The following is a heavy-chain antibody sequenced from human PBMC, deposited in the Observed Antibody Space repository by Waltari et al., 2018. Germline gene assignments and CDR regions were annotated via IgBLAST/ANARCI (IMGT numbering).Heavy chain of an antibody. Sequence: QVQLQQWGAGLLKPSETLSLTCAVYGGSFSGYYWSWIRQPPGKGLEWIGEINHSGSTNYNPSLKSRVTISVDTSKNQLSLKVSSVTAADTVVYFCARGRDIERRLSGTSCFLRYWGQGTLVTVSS. V-gene: IGHV4-34*01. CDR3: ARGRDIERRLSGTSCFLRY. J-gene: IGHJ4*02. CDR2: INHSGST. CDR1: GGSFSGYY. D-gene: IGHD2-2*01.